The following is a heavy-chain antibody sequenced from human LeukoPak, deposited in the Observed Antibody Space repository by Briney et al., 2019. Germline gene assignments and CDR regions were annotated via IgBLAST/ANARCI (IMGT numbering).Heavy chain of an antibody. CDR3: AKDYGDSDWFDP. CDR2: ISGSGTTT. V-gene: IGHV3-23*01. CDR1: GFTFNNYP. D-gene: IGHD4-17*01. J-gene: IGHJ5*02. Sequence: VGSLRLSCAVSGFTFNNYPMSWVRQAPGKGLEWISSISGSGTTTHYADSVKGRFTISRDNSKNTLYLEMNSLRAEDTAIYYCAKDYGDSDWFDPWGQGTLVTVSS.